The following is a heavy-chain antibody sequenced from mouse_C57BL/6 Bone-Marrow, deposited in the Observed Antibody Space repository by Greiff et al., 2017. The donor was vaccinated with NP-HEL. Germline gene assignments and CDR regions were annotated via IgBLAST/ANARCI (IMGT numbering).Heavy chain of an antibody. Sequence: EVHLVESGGGLVQPKGSLKLSCAASGFSFNTYAMNWVRQAPGKGLEWVARIRSKSNNYATYYADSVKDRFTISRDDSESMLYLQMNNLKTEDTAMYYCVTLTTVVDYYAMDYWGQGTSVTVSS. CDR1: GFSFNTYA. D-gene: IGHD1-1*01. CDR3: VTLTTVVDYYAMDY. CDR2: IRSKSNNYAT. J-gene: IGHJ4*01. V-gene: IGHV10-1*01.